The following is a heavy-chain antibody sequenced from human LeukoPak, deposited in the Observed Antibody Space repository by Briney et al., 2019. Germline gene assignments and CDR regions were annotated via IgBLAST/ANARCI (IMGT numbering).Heavy chain of an antibody. D-gene: IGHD6-19*01. CDR1: GFTFSSYE. V-gene: IGHV3-48*03. J-gene: IGHJ4*02. CDR3: ARTRSGWWGVDDY. CDR2: ISSSGSTV. Sequence: PGGSLRLSCAASGFTFSSYEMNWVRQAPGKGLEWISYISSSGSTVYYADSVKGRFTISRDNAKNSLYLQMNSLRVEDTAIYYCARTRSGWWGVDDYWGQGTLVTVSS.